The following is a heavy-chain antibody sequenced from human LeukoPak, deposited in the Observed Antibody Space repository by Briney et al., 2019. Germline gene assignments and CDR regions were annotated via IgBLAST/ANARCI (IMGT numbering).Heavy chain of an antibody. CDR2: IYQSGNS. V-gene: IGHV4-38-2*01. CDR1: GYSLSSGYY. D-gene: IGHD1-20*01. J-gene: IGHJ4*02. Sequence: SETLSLTCAVSGYSLSSGYYWGWIRQPPGKGLEWIGSIYQSGNSYQKSSLKSRLTLSVDTSKNHFSLKVRSVTAADTAVYYYARSPSRYNWNFDYWGQGILVIVSS. CDR3: ARSPSRYNWNFDY.